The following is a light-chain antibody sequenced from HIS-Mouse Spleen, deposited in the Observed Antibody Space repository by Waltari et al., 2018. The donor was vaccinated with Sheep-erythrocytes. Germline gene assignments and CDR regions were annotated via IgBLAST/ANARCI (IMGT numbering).Light chain of an antibody. CDR3: CSYAGSNTPWV. J-gene: IGLJ3*02. Sequence: QSALTQPASVSGSPGQSITIPCPGTSSDVGSYNLVPWYQQHPGKAPKLMIYEGSKRPSGVSNRFSGSKSGNTASLTISGLQAEDEADYYCCSYAGSNTPWVFGGGTKLTVL. V-gene: IGLV2-23*01. CDR2: EGS. CDR1: SSDVGSYNL.